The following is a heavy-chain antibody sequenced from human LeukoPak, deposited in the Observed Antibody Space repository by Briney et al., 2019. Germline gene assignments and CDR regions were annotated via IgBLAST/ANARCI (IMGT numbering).Heavy chain of an antibody. V-gene: IGHV4-34*01. J-gene: IGHJ4*02. D-gene: IGHD3-16*02. CDR1: GGSFSGYY. CDR2: INHSGST. Sequence: SETLSLTCAVCGGSFSGYYWSWIRQPPGKGLEWMGEINHSGSTNYNPSLKSRVPISVDTTNNQFSLKLSSVTAADTAVYYCARGREMYYDYVWGSYRRLYFDYWGQGTLVTVSS. CDR3: ARGREMYYDYVWGSYRRLYFDY.